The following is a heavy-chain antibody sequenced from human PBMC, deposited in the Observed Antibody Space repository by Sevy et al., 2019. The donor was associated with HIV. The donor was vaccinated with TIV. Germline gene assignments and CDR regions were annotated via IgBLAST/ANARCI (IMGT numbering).Heavy chain of an antibody. D-gene: IGHD1-26*01. Sequence: SETLSLTCSVSGGSFSGNFWTWIRQPPGKGLEWIGYIYYSGSTNSNPSLKSRVSISLDTSKNQFSLRLNSVTAADTAVYYCASGSGSYYDAFHIWGQGTMVTVSS. CDR3: ASGSGSYYDAFHI. CDR2: IYYSGST. J-gene: IGHJ3*02. CDR1: GGSFSGNF. V-gene: IGHV4-59*01.